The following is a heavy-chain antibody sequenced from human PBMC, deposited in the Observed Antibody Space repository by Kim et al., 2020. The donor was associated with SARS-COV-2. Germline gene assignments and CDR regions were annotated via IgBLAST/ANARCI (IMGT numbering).Heavy chain of an antibody. D-gene: IGHD6-19*01. J-gene: IGHJ2*01. Sequence: SETLSLTCAVYGGSFSGYYWSWTRQPPGKGLEWIGEINHSGSTNYNPSLKSRVTISVDTSKNQFSLKLSSVTAADTAVYYCARVGSGWHWYFDLWGRGTLVTVSS. V-gene: IGHV4-34*01. CDR1: GGSFSGYY. CDR3: ARVGSGWHWYFDL. CDR2: INHSGST.